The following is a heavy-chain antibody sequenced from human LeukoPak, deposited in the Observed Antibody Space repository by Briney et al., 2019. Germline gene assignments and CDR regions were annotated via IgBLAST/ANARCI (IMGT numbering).Heavy chain of an antibody. J-gene: IGHJ4*02. Sequence: GGSLRLSCAASGFTVSSNYMSWVRQAPGKGLEWVSVIYSGGSTYYADSVKGRFTISRDNSKNTLYLQMNSLRAEDTAVYYCAKDYERWLRARDFDYWGQGTLVTVSS. CDR2: IYSGGST. V-gene: IGHV3-66*01. D-gene: IGHD5-12*01. CDR1: GFTVSSNY. CDR3: AKDYERWLRARDFDY.